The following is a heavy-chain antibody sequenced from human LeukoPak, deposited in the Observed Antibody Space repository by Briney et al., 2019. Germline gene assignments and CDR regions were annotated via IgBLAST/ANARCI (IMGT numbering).Heavy chain of an antibody. D-gene: IGHD4-17*01. Sequence: SETLSLTCSVSGEYIMNSDFYWAWVRQPPGKGLEWIASVYSSGNINYTPSLKSRVTKSVDRSKNQFSLHLNSVSATDTAVYYCARRDYAAWFDPWGQGILVRVSS. J-gene: IGHJ5*02. CDR2: VYSSGNI. CDR3: ARRDYAAWFDP. V-gene: IGHV4-39*01. CDR1: GEYIMNSDFY.